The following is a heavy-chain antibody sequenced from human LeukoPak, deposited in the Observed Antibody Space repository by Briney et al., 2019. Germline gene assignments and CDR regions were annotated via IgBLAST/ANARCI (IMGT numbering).Heavy chain of an antibody. CDR2: IYYSGST. CDR1: GGSVSGYY. V-gene: IGHV4-59*02. J-gene: IGHJ5*02. CDR3: ARDREYSSSGLVWFVP. Sequence: SETLSLTCTVSGGSVSGYYWSWIRQPPGKGLEWIGYIYYSGSTNYNPSLKSRVTISVDTSENQFSLKLTSVTAADTAVYYCARDREYSSSGLVWFVPWGHGILVTVSS. D-gene: IGHD6-6*01.